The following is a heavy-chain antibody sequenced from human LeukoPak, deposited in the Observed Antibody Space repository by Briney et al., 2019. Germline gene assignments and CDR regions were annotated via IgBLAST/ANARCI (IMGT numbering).Heavy chain of an antibody. J-gene: IGHJ4*02. CDR1: GVSVGSAGYY. D-gene: IGHD1-26*01. CDR3: ARTQSQSGSYRYYFGY. V-gene: IGHV4-61*08. CDR2: IYYISNT. Sequence: PSETLSLTCSVSGVSVGSAGYYWSWIRQPPGGGLEWLGYIYYISNTNYNPSLKSRVTMSLNPSGNQFSLKLNSVTAADTAMYYCARTQSQSGSYRYYFGYWGQGTLVTVSS.